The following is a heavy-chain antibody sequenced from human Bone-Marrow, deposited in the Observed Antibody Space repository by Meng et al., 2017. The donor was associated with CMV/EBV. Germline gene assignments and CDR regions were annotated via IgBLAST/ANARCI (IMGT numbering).Heavy chain of an antibody. J-gene: IGHJ4*02. CDR3: ARVSTGYTAMVAIGFDY. Sequence: ASVKVSCKASGYTFTGYYMHWVRQAPGQGLEWMGWINPNSGGTNYAQKFQGRVTMTRDTSISTAYMELSRLRSDDTAVYYCARVSTGYTAMVAIGFDYWAQGTLVTFSS. V-gene: IGHV1-2*02. CDR1: GYTFTGYY. D-gene: IGHD5-18*01. CDR2: INPNSGGT.